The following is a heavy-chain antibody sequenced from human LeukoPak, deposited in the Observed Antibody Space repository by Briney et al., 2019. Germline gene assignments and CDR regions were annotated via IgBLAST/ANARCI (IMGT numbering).Heavy chain of an antibody. CDR2: ISQDGSQK. D-gene: IGHD2-21*02. J-gene: IGHJ5*02. Sequence: GGSLSLSCVASRFTLCDHWRSWVRQAPGKGLVWVATISQDGSQKYYVDSVKGRFTLSRDNAKNSLYLEMIRLRAEDTAFYYCVRGLSAISSWGQGTLVTVSS. CDR3: VRGLSAISS. CDR1: RFTLCDHW. V-gene: IGHV3-7*01.